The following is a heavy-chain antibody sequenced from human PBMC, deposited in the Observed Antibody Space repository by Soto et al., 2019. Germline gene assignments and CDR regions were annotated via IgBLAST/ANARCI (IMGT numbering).Heavy chain of an antibody. Sequence: QVQLVESGGGVVQPGRSLRLSCVASGFTFSTYGMHWVRQAPGKGLEWVALISYDGSNKYYADSVKGRFTISRDSSKSTLFLQMSSLRTEDTAVYYCAKDLGSGYYGSIDIWGQGPLVTVSS. CDR3: AKDLGSGYYGSIDI. V-gene: IGHV3-30*18. J-gene: IGHJ4*02. CDR1: GFTFSTYG. CDR2: ISYDGSNK. D-gene: IGHD3-10*01.